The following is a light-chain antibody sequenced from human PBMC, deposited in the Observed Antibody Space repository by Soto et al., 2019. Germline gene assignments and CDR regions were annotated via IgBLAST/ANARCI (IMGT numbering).Light chain of an antibody. CDR2: GAS. Sequence: EPVLTQSPGTLSLSPGERATLSCRASQSVSSSYLAWYQQKPGQAPRLLIYGASSRATGTPDRFSGSGSGTDFTLTISRLEPEDFAVYYCQQYGSSEAFGQGTKVDIK. CDR3: QQYGSSEA. V-gene: IGKV3-20*01. CDR1: QSVSSSY. J-gene: IGKJ1*01.